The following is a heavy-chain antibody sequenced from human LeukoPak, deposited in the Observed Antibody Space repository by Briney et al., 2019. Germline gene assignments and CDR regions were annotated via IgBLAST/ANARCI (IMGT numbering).Heavy chain of an antibody. J-gene: IGHJ5*02. Sequence: PGGSLTLSCAASGFTFSSYGMHWVRQAPGKGLEWVAVISYDGSNKYYADSVKGRFTISRDNSKNTLYLQMNSLIAEDTAVYYCAKAGWSSSWYWFDPWGQGTLVTVFS. D-gene: IGHD6-13*01. CDR3: AKAGWSSSWYWFDP. CDR1: GFTFSSYG. CDR2: ISYDGSNK. V-gene: IGHV3-30*18.